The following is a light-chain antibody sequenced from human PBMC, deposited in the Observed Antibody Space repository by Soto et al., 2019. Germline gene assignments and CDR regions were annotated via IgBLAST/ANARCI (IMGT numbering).Light chain of an antibody. CDR3: CSYTTSSTVV. J-gene: IGLJ3*02. Sequence: QSALTQPASVSGSPGQSITISCTGTSSDFGGYNYVSWYQQHPGKAPKLMIYEVNNRPSGVSNRFSGSKSGNTASLTISGLQAEDEADYFCCSYTTSSTVVFGGRTKLTVL. V-gene: IGLV2-14*01. CDR1: SSDFGGYNY. CDR2: EVN.